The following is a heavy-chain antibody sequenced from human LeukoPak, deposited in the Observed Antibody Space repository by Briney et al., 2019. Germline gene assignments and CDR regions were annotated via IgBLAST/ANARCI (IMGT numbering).Heavy chain of an antibody. V-gene: IGHV3-23*01. D-gene: IGHD6-13*01. CDR2: ISSSGGST. J-gene: IGHJ4*02. Sequence: GGSLRLSCAASGFTFSSDAMSWVRQTPGKGLEWVSAISSSGGSTYYADSVKGRFTISRDNSKNTLCLQMNSLRAEDTAVYYCAREFRAATVNDYWGQGTLVTVSS. CDR3: AREFRAATVNDY. CDR1: GFTFSSDA.